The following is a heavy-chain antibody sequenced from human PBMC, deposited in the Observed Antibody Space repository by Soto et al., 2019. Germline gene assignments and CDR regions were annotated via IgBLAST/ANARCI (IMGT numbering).Heavy chain of an antibody. CDR2: IYYSGST. CDR1: GGSISSGDYY. J-gene: IGHJ5*02. D-gene: IGHD3-10*01. V-gene: IGHV4-30-4*01. CDR3: ARGQQGITMVRGVIIGTRFDP. Sequence: PSETLSLTCTVSGGSISSGDYYWSWIRQPPGKGLEWIGYIYYSGSTYYNPSLKSRVTISVDTSKNQFSLKLSSVTAADTAVYYCARGQQGITMVRGVIIGTRFDPWGQGTLVTVSS.